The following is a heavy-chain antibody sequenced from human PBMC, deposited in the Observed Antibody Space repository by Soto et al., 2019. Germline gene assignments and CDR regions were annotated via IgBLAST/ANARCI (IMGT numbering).Heavy chain of an antibody. CDR3: ARDPHGSGSSYDY. CDR2: TYYRSKCFN. J-gene: IGHJ4*02. CDR1: GDSVSSNSAA. Sequence: SQTLSLTCAISGDSVSSNSAAWNWIRQSPSRGLEWLGRTYYRSKCFNDYAVSVKSRITINPDSSKNQFSLQLNSVTPEYTAVYYCARDPHGSGSSYDYWGQGTLVTVSS. V-gene: IGHV6-1*01. D-gene: IGHD3-10*01.